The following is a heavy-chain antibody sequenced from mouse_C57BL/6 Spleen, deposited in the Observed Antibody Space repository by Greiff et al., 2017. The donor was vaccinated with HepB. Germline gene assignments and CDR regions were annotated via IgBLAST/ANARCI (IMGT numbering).Heavy chain of an antibody. CDR2: IDPSDSYT. V-gene: IGHV1-59*01. D-gene: IGHD2-2*01. Sequence: QVQLQQPGAELVRPGTSVKLSCKASGYTFTSYWMHWVKQRPGQGLEWIGVIDPSDSYTNYNQKFKGKATLTVDTSSSTAYMQLSSLTSDDSAVYYCASEGLRRDYAMDYWGQGTSVTVSS. CDR3: ASEGLRRDYAMDY. CDR1: GYTFTSYW. J-gene: IGHJ4*01.